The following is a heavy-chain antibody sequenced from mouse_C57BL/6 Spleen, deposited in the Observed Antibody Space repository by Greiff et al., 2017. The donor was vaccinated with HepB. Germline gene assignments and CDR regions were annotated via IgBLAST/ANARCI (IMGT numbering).Heavy chain of an antibody. Sequence: QVQLQQSGAELVKPGASVKLSCKASGYTFTEYTIHWVKQRSGQGLEWIGWFYPGSGSIKYNEKFKDKATLTADKSSSTAYMELSRLTSEDSAVYVWARHERRAYDYDGRLAYWGQGTLVTVSA. D-gene: IGHD2-4*01. J-gene: IGHJ3*01. CDR2: FYPGSGSI. CDR1: GYTFTEYT. CDR3: ARHERRAYDYDGRLAY. V-gene: IGHV1-62-2*01.